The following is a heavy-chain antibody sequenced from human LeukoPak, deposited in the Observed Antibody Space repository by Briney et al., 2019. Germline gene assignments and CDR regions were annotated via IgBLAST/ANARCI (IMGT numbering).Heavy chain of an antibody. CDR3: ARLAAGTWSYDY. CDR1: GGSMSSSSHY. D-gene: IGHD6-25*01. CDR2: LYYSGRT. J-gene: IGHJ4*02. Sequence: SETLSLTCSVSGGSMSSSSHYWGWVRQPPGKELQWIGSLYYSGRTFYTPSLESRVTMSIDTSNNQFSLRMSSVTAADTAVYYCARLAAGTWSYDYWGQGTLVTVSS. V-gene: IGHV4-39*01.